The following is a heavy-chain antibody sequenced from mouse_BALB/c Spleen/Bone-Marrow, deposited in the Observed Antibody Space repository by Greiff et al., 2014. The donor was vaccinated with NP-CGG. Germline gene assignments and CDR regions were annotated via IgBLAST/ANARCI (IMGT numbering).Heavy chain of an antibody. J-gene: IGHJ4*01. CDR3: ARSLIGSTIDF. D-gene: IGHD1-2*01. CDR1: GYSFTDYF. CDR2: INPYNGDP. Sequence: VQLQQSGPELVKPGASVRISCKASGYSFTDYFMNWVMQNHGKSLEWIGRINPYNGDPFYNQKFKDKATLTVDRSSNTAHMELRSLSAEDSGFFYCARSLIGSTIDFWGQGTSVTVSS. V-gene: IGHV1-20*02.